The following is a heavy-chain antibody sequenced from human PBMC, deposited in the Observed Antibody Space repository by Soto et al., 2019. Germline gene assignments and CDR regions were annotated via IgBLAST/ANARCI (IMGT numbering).Heavy chain of an antibody. D-gene: IGHD3-10*01. V-gene: IGHV3-7*04. J-gene: IGHJ4*02. CDR1: GFIFSGYW. CDR2: INEDGSQR. Sequence: GGSLRLSCAASGFIFSGYWMGWVRQAPGKGLEWVGNINEDGSQRYYVDSVKGRFTISRDNAKNSLYLQMNSLRAEDTAVYYCARATGADKEDYWGQGTLVTVSS. CDR3: ARATGADKEDY.